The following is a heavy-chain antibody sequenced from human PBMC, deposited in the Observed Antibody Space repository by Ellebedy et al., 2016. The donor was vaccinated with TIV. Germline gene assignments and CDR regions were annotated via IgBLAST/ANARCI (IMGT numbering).Heavy chain of an antibody. CDR2: IYYSGST. D-gene: IGHD3-10*01. CDR1: GGSISSSSYY. V-gene: IGHV4-39*07. CDR3: ARHGSGSNQLYYYYGMDV. J-gene: IGHJ6*02. Sequence: GSLRLSXTVSGGSISSSSYYWGWIRQPPGKGLEWIGSIYYSGSTYYNPSLKSRVTISVDTSKNQFSLKLSSVTAADTAVYYCARHGSGSNQLYYYYGMDVWGQGTTVTVSS.